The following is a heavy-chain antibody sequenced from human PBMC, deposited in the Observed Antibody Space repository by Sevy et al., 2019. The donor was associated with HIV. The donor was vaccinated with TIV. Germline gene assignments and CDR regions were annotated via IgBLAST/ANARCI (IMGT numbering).Heavy chain of an antibody. CDR3: ARDRGVGTSSYGMDV. CDR1: GFTFSGSA. Sequence: GGSLRLSCSASGFTFSGSALHWVRQAPGKGLEYVSVISSSGSSAYYADSVKGRFTISRDNAKNSVYLQMNSLRAEDTAVYYCARDRGVGTSSYGMDVWGQGTTVTVSS. CDR2: ISSSGSSA. J-gene: IGHJ6*02. D-gene: IGHD1-26*01. V-gene: IGHV3-64*04.